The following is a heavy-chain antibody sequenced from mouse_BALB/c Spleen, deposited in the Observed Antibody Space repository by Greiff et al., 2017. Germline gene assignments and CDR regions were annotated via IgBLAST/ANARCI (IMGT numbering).Heavy chain of an antibody. V-gene: IGHV1S81*02. CDR3: ARNPNWDNAMDY. CDR1: GYTFTSYW. Sequence: QVQLQQPGAELVKPGASVKLSCKASGYTFTSYWMHWVKQRPGQGLEWIGEINPSNGRTNYNEKFKSKATLTVDKSSSTAYMQLSSLTSEDSAVYYCARNPNWDNAMDYWGQGTSVTVSS. D-gene: IGHD4-1*01. CDR2: INPSNGRT. J-gene: IGHJ4*01.